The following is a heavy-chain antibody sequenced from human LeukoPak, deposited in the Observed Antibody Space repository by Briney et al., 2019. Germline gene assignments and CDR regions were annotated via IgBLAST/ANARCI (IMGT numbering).Heavy chain of an antibody. D-gene: IGHD3-22*01. CDR3: SGSSGYRGYHYYYMDV. Sequence: PSETLSLTCTVSGDSISGYYWSWIRQPPGKGLEWIGYVFSSGTTNYNPSLKGRVTLLVDTSKNQFSLKLSSVTAADTAVYYCSGSSGYRGYHYYYMDVWGKGTTVTISS. J-gene: IGHJ6*03. CDR2: VFSSGTT. V-gene: IGHV4-59*12. CDR1: GDSISGYY.